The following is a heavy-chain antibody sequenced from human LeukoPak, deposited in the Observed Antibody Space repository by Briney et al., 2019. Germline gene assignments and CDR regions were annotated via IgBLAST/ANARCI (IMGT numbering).Heavy chain of an antibody. CDR2: ISGSGGSA. V-gene: IGHV3-23*01. CDR3: AKRGNPFDAFDI. CDR1: GFTFSSYA. Sequence: GGSLRLSCAASGFTFSSYAMSWVRQAPGKGLEWVSAISGSGGSAYYADSVKGRFTISRDNSKNTLYLPMNLQTDATTAVYYCAKRGNPFDAFDIWGQGTMVTVSS. D-gene: IGHD4-23*01. J-gene: IGHJ3*02.